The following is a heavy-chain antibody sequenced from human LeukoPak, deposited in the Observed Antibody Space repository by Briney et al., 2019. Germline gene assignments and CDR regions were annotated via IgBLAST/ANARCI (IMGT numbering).Heavy chain of an antibody. Sequence: GGSLRLSCAASGFTFSSYGMHWVRQAPGKGLEWVAAIWYDGTKKYYAESVRGRFTISRDNSENTMYLQMNSLRVEDTAVYYCARGPIAAASTGKRNEDYWGQGTLVTVSS. CDR1: GFTFSSYG. CDR3: ARGPIAAASTGKRNEDY. CDR2: IWYDGTKK. J-gene: IGHJ4*02. V-gene: IGHV3-33*01. D-gene: IGHD6-13*01.